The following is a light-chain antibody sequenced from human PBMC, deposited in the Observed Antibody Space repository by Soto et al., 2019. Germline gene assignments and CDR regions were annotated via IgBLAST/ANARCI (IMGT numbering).Light chain of an antibody. CDR2: DAS. J-gene: IGKJ1*01. CDR3: QQYGNSLWT. Sequence: IVLTQSPGTLSLSPGERATLSCRASQSVSSNNLVWYQQKPGQAPRLLIHDASNRATGIPDRISGSGSGSDFTLTISRLEPEDFAVYYCQQYGNSLWTFGQGTKVEIK. CDR1: QSVSSNN. V-gene: IGKV3-20*01.